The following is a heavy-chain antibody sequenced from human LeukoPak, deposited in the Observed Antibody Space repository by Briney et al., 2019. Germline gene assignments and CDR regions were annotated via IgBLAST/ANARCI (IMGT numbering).Heavy chain of an antibody. V-gene: IGHV3-33*01. J-gene: IGHJ4*02. D-gene: IGHD1-26*01. CDR2: IWYDGSKK. Sequence: VGSLRLSCASSGFTFSSDRMHWVRQAPGKGLEWVAVIWYDGSKKYYAYSMKGRFTISRDNSTTEMYLNMNCLRAEDTAVYHCARENSGSVRASDYFDHWGQGTLVTVSS. CDR3: ARENSGSVRASDYFDH. CDR1: GFTFSSDR.